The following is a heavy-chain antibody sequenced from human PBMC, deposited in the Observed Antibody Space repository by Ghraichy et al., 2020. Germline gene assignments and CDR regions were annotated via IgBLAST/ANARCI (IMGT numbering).Heavy chain of an antibody. CDR2: ISHDGSIT. CDR3: ARDLDWVVFDS. CDR1: GFTFSNYV. V-gene: IGHV3-74*01. Sequence: GGSLRLSCAASGFTFSNYVMHWVRQAPGKGLVWVSRISHDGSITTYADSVKGRFTISRDNAKNTLFLQMNSLKAEDTAVYYCARDLDWVVFDSWGQGTLVTVPS. J-gene: IGHJ4*02. D-gene: IGHD3-9*01.